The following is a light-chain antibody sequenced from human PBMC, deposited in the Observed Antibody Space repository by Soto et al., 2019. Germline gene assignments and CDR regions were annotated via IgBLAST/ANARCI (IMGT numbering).Light chain of an antibody. CDR1: QSIDTW. J-gene: IGKJ1*01. Sequence: IQMTHSPSTLSASVGDRVTITSRASQSIDTWLAWHQQKPGQVPKLLISKASSLESGVPSRFSGIGSGTEFTLTISSLQPDDSATYYCQQYNSYRAFGQGTKVDIK. CDR3: QQYNSYRA. V-gene: IGKV1-5*03. CDR2: KAS.